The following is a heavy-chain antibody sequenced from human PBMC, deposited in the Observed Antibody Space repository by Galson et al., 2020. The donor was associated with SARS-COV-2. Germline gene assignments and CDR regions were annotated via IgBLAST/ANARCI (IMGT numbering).Heavy chain of an antibody. V-gene: IGHV3-49*04. Sequence: GGPLRLSCTVSVFNLADHALSWVPQAPGKGLEWVAFIRSPAFGGTPEYAASVRGRFTISRDEFKSITYLQMNSLKTEDTALYYCTRSGVVATAEVDSWGQGPQVTVSS. D-gene: IGHD2-21*02. J-gene: IGHJ4*02. CDR3: TRSGVVATAEVDS. CDR1: VFNLADHA. CDR2: IRSPAFGGTP.